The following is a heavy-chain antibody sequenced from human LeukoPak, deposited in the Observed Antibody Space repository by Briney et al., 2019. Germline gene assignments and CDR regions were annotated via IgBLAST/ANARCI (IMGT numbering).Heavy chain of an antibody. V-gene: IGHV4-34*01. CDR1: GGSFSGYY. Sequence: SETLSLTCAVYGGSFSGYYWSWIRQPPGKGLEWIGEINHSGSTNYNPSLKSRVTISVDTPKNQFSLKLSSVTAADTAVYYCARGRSSSPPGPIWGQGTMVTVSS. J-gene: IGHJ3*02. D-gene: IGHD6-6*01. CDR3: ARGRSSSPPGPI. CDR2: INHSGST.